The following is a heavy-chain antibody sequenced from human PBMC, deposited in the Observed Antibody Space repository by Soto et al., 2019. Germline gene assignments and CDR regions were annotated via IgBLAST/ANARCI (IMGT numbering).Heavy chain of an antibody. J-gene: IGHJ4*02. CDR1: GFTFSSYG. CDR2: IWYDGSNK. D-gene: IGHD6-19*01. CDR3: ARDRLRPRITVAGTLDY. V-gene: IGHV3-33*01. Sequence: GGSLRLSCAASGFTFSSYGMHWVRQAPGKGLEWVAVIWYDGSNKYYADFVKGRFTISRDNSKNTLYLQMNSLRAEDTAVYYCARDRLRPRITVAGTLDYWGPGTLVTVSS.